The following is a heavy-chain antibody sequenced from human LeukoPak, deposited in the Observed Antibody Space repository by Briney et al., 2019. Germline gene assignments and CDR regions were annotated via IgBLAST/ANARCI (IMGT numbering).Heavy chain of an antibody. V-gene: IGHV3-23*01. CDR2: VVGGGTT. CDR3: AKDLHYNDGGWEFDP. J-gene: IGHJ5*02. D-gene: IGHD5-24*01. Sequence: PGGSLRLSCAASGFTFSTFAMTWVRQAPGKGLEWVSGVVGGGTTYYADSVKGRFTLPKDNSKKTVYLQMNSLRVEDTAIYYCAKDLHYNDGGWEFDPWGQGTLVTVSS. CDR1: GFTFSTFA.